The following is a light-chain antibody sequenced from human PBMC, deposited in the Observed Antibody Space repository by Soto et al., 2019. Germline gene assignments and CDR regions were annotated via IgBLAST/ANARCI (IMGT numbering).Light chain of an antibody. CDR1: QSVSSN. CDR2: DAS. CDR3: QQYNNWPPT. V-gene: IGKV3-15*01. Sequence: EIVMTQSPATLSVSPGERATLSCRASQSVSSNLAWYQQKPGQAPRLLLYDASTRATGIPARFSGGGSGTEFTLTISSLQSEDFAVYYCQQYNNWPPTFGQGTKVEIK. J-gene: IGKJ1*01.